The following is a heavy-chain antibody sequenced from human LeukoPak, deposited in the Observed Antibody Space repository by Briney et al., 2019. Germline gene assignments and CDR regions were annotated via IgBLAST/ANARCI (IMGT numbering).Heavy chain of an antibody. CDR3: AKDSSSWYYFDY. CDR2: ISGSSGGT. J-gene: IGHJ4*02. V-gene: IGHV3-23*01. Sequence: GGSLRLSCAASGFTFSSYAMSWVRQAPGKGLEWVSAISGSSGGTYHADSVKGRFTISRDNSKNTLYLHMNSLRAEDTAVYYCAKDSSSWYYFDYWGQGTLVTVSS. CDR1: GFTFSSYA. D-gene: IGHD6-13*01.